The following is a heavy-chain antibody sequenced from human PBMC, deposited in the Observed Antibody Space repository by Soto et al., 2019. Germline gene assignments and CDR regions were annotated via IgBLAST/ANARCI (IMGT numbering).Heavy chain of an antibody. CDR1: GFSFSTYS. D-gene: IGHD3-10*01. J-gene: IGHJ6*02. CDR2: ISSSGSYK. CDR3: ARDYFGNYAMDG. V-gene: IGHV3-21*01. Sequence: EVQLVESGGGLVKPGGSLRLSCAASGFSFSTYSMNWVRRAPGKGLEWVSSISSSGSYKYYADSVKGRFTISRDSGTNSLYLQMTSLRAEDTAVYFCARDYFGNYAMDGWGQGTTVSVSS.